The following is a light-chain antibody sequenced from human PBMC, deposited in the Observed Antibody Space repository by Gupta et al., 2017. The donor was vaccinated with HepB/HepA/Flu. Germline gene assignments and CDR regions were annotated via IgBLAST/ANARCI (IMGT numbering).Light chain of an antibody. V-gene: IGLV2-8*01. J-gene: IGLJ2*01. Sequence: SALTQPPSASGSPGRSVTSSCPVTSSDVGGDNSIYWSQQHPAKAPKLMIYEVSKRASGVPDRLSGSKAGNTSSRTVSGLQAEDEADYYCSSYAGSNNLVFGGGTKLTVL. CDR2: EVS. CDR1: SSDVGGDNS. CDR3: SSYAGSNNLV.